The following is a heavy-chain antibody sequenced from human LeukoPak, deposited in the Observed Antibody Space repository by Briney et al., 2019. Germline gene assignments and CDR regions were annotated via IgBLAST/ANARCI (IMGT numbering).Heavy chain of an antibody. CDR1: GGSISSSSYY. CDR2: IYYSGST. CDR3: ASRSSGYYYDSSGYKDY. J-gene: IGHJ4*02. V-gene: IGHV4-39*01. Sequence: PSETLSLTCTVSGGSISSSSYYWGWIRQPSGKGLEWIGSIYYSGSTYYNPSLKSRVTISVDTSKNQFSLKLSSVTAADTAVYYCASRSSGYYYDSSGYKDYWGQGTLVTVSS. D-gene: IGHD3-22*01.